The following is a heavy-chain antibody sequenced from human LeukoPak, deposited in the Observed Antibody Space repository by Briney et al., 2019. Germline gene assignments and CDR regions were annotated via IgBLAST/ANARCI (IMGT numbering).Heavy chain of an antibody. Sequence: PGGSLRLSCAASGFTFSSYGMHWVRQAPGKGLEWVAFIRYDGSNKYYADSVKGRFTISRDNSKNTLYLQMNSLRAEDTAVYYCARDRHSSGYYGWFDPWGQGTLVTVSS. CDR3: ARDRHSSGYYGWFDP. J-gene: IGHJ5*02. V-gene: IGHV3-30*02. CDR1: GFTFSSYG. CDR2: IRYDGSNK. D-gene: IGHD3-22*01.